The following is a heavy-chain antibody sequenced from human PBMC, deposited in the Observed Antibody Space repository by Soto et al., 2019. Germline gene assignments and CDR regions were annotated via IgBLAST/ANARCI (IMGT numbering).Heavy chain of an antibody. Sequence: GGSLRLSCAASGFTFSSYAMHWVRQAPGKGLEWVAVISYDGSNKYYADSVKGRFTISRDNSKNTLYLQMNSLRAEDTAVYYCARDPKLLWFGELLSVWFDPWGQGTLVTVSS. V-gene: IGHV3-30-3*01. J-gene: IGHJ5*02. D-gene: IGHD3-10*01. CDR1: GFTFSSYA. CDR3: ARDPKLLWFGELLSVWFDP. CDR2: ISYDGSNK.